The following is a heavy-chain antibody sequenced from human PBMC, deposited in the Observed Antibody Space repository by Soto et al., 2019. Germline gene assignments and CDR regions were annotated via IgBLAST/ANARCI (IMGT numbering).Heavy chain of an antibody. D-gene: IGHD3-22*01. CDR2: ISGSGGST. J-gene: IGHJ4*02. Sequence: PGGSLRLSCAASGFTFSNYAMRWVRQPPGKGLEWVSAISGSGGSTYYADSVKGRFTISRDNAKNMLYLQMNSVRAEDTAVYYCAKDYYDSSGYSYFDYRGQRTQVTVSS. CDR1: GFTFSNYA. CDR3: AKDYYDSSGYSYFDY. V-gene: IGHV3-23*01.